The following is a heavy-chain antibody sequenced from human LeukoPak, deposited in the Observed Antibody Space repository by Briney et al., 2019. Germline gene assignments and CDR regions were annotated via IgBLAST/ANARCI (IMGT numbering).Heavy chain of an antibody. Sequence: PGGSLRLSCAASGFTFSSYWMSWVRQAPGKGLEWVANIKQDGSEKYYADSVKGRFTISRDNAKNSLYLQMNSLRAEDTAVYYCARVPTYYYDSSGYYYEYDNWFDPWGQGTLVTVSS. J-gene: IGHJ5*02. V-gene: IGHV3-7*01. D-gene: IGHD3-22*01. CDR3: ARVPTYYYDSSGYYYEYDNWFDP. CDR1: GFTFSSYW. CDR2: IKQDGSEK.